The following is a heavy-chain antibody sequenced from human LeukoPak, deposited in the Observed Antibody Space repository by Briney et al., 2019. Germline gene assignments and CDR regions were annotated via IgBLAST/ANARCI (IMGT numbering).Heavy chain of an antibody. CDR2: ISGSGGST. Sequence: PGGSLRLSCAASGFTFSSYAMSWVRQAPGKGLEWVSAISGSGGSTYYADSVKGRFTISRDNSQNTLYLQMNSLRAEDTAVYYCAKDGPKYCSSTSCSPFDYWGQGTLVTVSS. V-gene: IGHV3-23*01. J-gene: IGHJ4*02. CDR3: AKDGPKYCSSTSCSPFDY. CDR1: GFTFSSYA. D-gene: IGHD2-2*01.